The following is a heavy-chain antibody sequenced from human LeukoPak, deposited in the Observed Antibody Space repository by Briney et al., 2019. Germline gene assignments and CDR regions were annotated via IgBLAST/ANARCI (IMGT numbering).Heavy chain of an antibody. Sequence: GGSLRLSCAASGFTFSSYAMSWVRQAPGKGLEWVSAISGSGDSTYYADSVKGRFTISRDNSKNTLYLQMNSLRAEDTAVYYCAKDYYYDSSGYSLWGQGTLVTVSS. V-gene: IGHV3-23*01. CDR3: AKDYYYDSSGYSL. CDR1: GFTFSSYA. CDR2: ISGSGDST. D-gene: IGHD3-22*01. J-gene: IGHJ4*02.